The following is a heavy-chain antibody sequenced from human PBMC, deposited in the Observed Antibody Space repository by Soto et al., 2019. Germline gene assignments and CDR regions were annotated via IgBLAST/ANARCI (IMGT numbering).Heavy chain of an antibody. CDR3: AREAMGQLDFYYYYYMDV. CDR1: GDSISSHY. J-gene: IGHJ6*03. V-gene: IGHV4-59*11. D-gene: IGHD5-18*01. CDR2: IYYSGTT. Sequence: PSETLSLTCTVSGDSISSHYWSWIRRPPGKGLEWIGYIYYSGTTNYNPSLKSRVTILVDTSKNQFSLKLNSVTAADTAVYYCAREAMGQLDFYYYYYMDVWGKGTTVTVSS.